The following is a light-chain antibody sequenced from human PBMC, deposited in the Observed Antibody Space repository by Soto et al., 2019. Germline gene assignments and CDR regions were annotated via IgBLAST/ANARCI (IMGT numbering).Light chain of an antibody. Sequence: QSVLTQPASVSGSPGQSITISCTGTSSDIGNYDFVSWYQQVPGTAPKAMIYEVSSRPSGVSNRFSGSKSGNTASLTISGLQAKDEAYYYCSSYTTSTSFILFGGGTKVTVL. CDR1: SSDIGNYDF. J-gene: IGLJ2*01. V-gene: IGLV2-14*01. CDR2: EVS. CDR3: SSYTTSTSFIL.